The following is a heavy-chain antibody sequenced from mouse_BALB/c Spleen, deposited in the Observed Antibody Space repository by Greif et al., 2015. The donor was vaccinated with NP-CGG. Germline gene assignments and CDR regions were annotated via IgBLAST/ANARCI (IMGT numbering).Heavy chain of an antibody. D-gene: IGHD1-1*01. V-gene: IGHV1-7*01. CDR3: APYYGSSYDWYFDV. Sequence: QVQLKQSGAELAKPGASVKMSCKASGYTFTSYWMHWVKQRPGQGLEWIGYINPSTGYTEYNQKLKDKATLTADKSSSTAYMQLSSLTSEDSAVYYCAPYYGSSYDWYFDVWGAGTTVTVSS. J-gene: IGHJ1*01. CDR2: INPSTGYT. CDR1: GYTFTSYW.